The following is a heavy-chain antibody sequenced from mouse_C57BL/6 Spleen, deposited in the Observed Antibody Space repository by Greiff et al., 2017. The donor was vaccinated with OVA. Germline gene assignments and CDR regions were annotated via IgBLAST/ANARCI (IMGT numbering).Heavy chain of an antibody. CDR3: ASGAY. Sequence: EVQLQQSGPGLVKPSQSLSLTCSVTGYSITSGYYWNWIRQFPGNKLEWMGYISYDGSNNYNPSLKNRISITRDTSKNQFFLKLNAVTAEDTATCCCASGAYWGQGTLVTVSA. J-gene: IGHJ3*01. CDR1: GYSITSGYY. CDR2: ISYDGSN. V-gene: IGHV3-6*01.